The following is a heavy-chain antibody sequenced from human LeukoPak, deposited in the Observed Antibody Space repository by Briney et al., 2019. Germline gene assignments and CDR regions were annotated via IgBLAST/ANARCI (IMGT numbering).Heavy chain of an antibody. D-gene: IGHD3-10*01. CDR1: GYTFTGYY. J-gene: IGHJ3*02. CDR2: INAGNGNT. V-gene: IGHV1-3*03. Sequence: ASVKVSCKASGYTFTGYYMHWVRQAPGQRLEWMGWINAGNGNTKYLQEFQGRVTITRDTSASTAYMELSSLRSEDMAVYYCARGEMLNYYGSGSYSALVAFDIWGQGTMVTVSS. CDR3: ARGEMLNYYGSGSYSALVAFDI.